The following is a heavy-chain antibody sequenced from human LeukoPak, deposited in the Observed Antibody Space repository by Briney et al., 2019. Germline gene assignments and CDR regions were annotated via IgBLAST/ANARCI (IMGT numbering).Heavy chain of an antibody. J-gene: IGHJ4*02. CDR1: GFTFNNYG. D-gene: IGHD2-21*02. V-gene: IGHV3-30*02. CDR3: AKRDGVTEFDY. Sequence: GGSLRLSCAASGFTFNNYGMHWVRQAPGKALEWVALIQPDGNDKYYTDSVKGRFTVSRDNSKNTLYLQLNSLRAEDTAIYYCAKRDGVTEFDYWGQGTLVTVSS. CDR2: IQPDGNDK.